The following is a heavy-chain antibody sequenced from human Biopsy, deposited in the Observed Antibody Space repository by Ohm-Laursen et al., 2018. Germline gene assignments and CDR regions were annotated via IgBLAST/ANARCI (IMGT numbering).Heavy chain of an antibody. CDR1: GESMGTYY. D-gene: IGHD3-3*01. V-gene: IGHV4-59*01. CDR3: ARVRGGFLEWFDY. J-gene: IGHJ5*01. CDR2: IYYSGTT. Sequence: GTLSFTCTVSGESMGTYYWSWIRQPPGKVMEWIASIYYSGTTHKNPSLKSRVTISVDTSQGLLSLDLSSVTAADTAVYYCARVRGGFLEWFDYWGQGTLVTVSS.